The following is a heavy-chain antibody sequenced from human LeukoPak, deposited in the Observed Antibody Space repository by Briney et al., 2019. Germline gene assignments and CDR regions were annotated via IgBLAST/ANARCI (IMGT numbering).Heavy chain of an antibody. Sequence: KAGGSLRLSCAASGFTFSDYYMSWIRQAPGKGLEWVSSISSSSSYMYYADSVKGRFTISRDNAKNSLYLQMNSLRAEDTAVYYCARALTTLTYEGYWGQGTLVTVSS. D-gene: IGHD1-1*01. CDR1: GFTFSDYY. CDR3: ARALTTLTYEGY. V-gene: IGHV3-11*06. CDR2: ISSSSSYM. J-gene: IGHJ4*02.